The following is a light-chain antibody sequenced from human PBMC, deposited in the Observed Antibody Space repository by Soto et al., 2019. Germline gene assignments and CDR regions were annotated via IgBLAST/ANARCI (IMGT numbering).Light chain of an antibody. CDR1: SSDIGGFNY. CDR2: DVT. Sequence: QSALTQPRSVSGSPGQSVTISCTGTSSDIGGFNYVSWYQQHPGKVPQLMIHDVTKRPSGVPDRFSASKSGNTASLTISGLQAEYEADYYCCSYAGRYTFVVGSGTKLTVL. J-gene: IGLJ1*01. V-gene: IGLV2-11*01. CDR3: CSYAGRYTFV.